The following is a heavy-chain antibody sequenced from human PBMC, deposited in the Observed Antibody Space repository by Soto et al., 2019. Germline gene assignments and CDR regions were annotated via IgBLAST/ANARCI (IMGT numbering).Heavy chain of an antibody. CDR2: MNPSAGTT. D-gene: IGHD1-20*01. V-gene: IGHV1-8*02. CDR3: ARVPTIRITGTTTNWFDP. CDR1: GYIFSTYD. J-gene: IGHJ5*02. Sequence: QVHLVQSGAEVKKPGASVKVSCKASGYIFSTYDINWVRQAPGQGLEWMGWMNPSAGTTGSAQKFQGRVTMTWDTSISTAYMELSSLTSEDTAVYYCARVPTIRITGTTTNWFDPWGQGTLVTVSS.